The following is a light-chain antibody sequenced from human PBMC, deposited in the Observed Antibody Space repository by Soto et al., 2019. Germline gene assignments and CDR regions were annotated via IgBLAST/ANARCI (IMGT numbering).Light chain of an antibody. V-gene: IGKV3-15*01. CDR2: GTS. CDR3: QQYNNWPPLT. CDR1: QNVGRN. Sequence: EIVMTQSPDTLSVSPGERATLSCRASQNVGRNVAWYQQRPGQAPRLLIHGTSTRAADIPARFSGSVSGTEFTLTINSLQPEDFVIYYCQQYNNWPPLTFGGGTKVAIK. J-gene: IGKJ4*01.